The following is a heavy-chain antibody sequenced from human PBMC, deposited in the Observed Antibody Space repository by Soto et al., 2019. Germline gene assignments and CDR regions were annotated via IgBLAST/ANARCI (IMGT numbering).Heavy chain of an antibody. CDR1: GFTFSNYA. CDR3: ARLPYSYVSLYFFDF. CDR2: ISDRGGST. J-gene: IGHJ4*02. V-gene: IGHV3-23*01. Sequence: GGSLRLSCAASGFTFSNYAVSWVRQSPGRGLEWVASISDRGGSTKYADSENGRFTISRDNSRNTLFLQMDTLRAEDTAVYYCARLPYSYVSLYFFDFWGQGTLVTVSS. D-gene: IGHD5-18*01.